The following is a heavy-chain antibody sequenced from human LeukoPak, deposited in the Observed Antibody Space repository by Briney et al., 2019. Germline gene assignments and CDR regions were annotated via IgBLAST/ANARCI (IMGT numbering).Heavy chain of an antibody. J-gene: IGHJ3*01. D-gene: IGHD3-22*01. CDR3: VRGGSIGYVLNAFDV. Sequence: PGGSLRLSCAASGFTLSSYDMSWVRQAPGKGLEWVSYITNSGDTTYYAPSVKGRFTISRDNAKNSLYLEVKSLRAEDTAVYYCVRGGSIGYVLNAFDVWGQGTKVSVSS. CDR2: ITNSGDTT. V-gene: IGHV3-48*03. CDR1: GFTLSSYD.